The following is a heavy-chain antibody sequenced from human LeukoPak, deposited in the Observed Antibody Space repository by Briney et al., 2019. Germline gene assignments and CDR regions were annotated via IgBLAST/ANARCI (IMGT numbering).Heavy chain of an antibody. V-gene: IGHV1-69*13. CDR2: IIPIFGTA. J-gene: IGHJ6*02. Sequence: ASVKVSCKASGGTFSSCAISWVRRAPGQGLEWMGGIIPIFGTANYAQKFQGRVTITADESTSTAYMELSSLRSEDTAVYYCARASRRITAMVTRYYYYYGMDVWGQGTTVTVSS. CDR1: GGTFSSCA. CDR3: ARASRRITAMVTRYYYYYGMDV. D-gene: IGHD5-18*01.